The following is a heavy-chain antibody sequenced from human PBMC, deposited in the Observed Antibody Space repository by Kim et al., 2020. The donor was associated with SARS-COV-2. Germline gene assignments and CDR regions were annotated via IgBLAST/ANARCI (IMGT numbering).Heavy chain of an antibody. V-gene: IGHV1-8*01. CDR1: GYTFTSYD. Sequence: ASVKVSCKASGYTFTSYDINWVRQATGQGLEWMGWMNPNSGNTGYAQKFQGRVTMTRNTSISTAYMELSSLRSEDTAVYYCARNGYSYGYIIYYGMDVWGQGTTVTVSS. J-gene: IGHJ6*02. CDR3: ARNGYSYGYIIYYGMDV. CDR2: MNPNSGNT. D-gene: IGHD5-18*01.